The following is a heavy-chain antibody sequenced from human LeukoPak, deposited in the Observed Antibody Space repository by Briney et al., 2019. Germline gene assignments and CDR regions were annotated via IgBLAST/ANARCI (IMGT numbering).Heavy chain of an antibody. D-gene: IGHD3-10*01. J-gene: IGHJ4*02. V-gene: IGHV3-23*01. CDR2: ISGIGDT. CDR1: GFTFSTDG. Sequence: PGGSLRLSCVASGFTFSTDGMSWVRQAPGKGLEWVSSISGIGDTYYADSVKGRFTISRDNSKDTLYLQMNSLRAEDSAVYYCVKGGSRGTYFFDYWGQGTLVTVSS. CDR3: VKGGSRGTYFFDY.